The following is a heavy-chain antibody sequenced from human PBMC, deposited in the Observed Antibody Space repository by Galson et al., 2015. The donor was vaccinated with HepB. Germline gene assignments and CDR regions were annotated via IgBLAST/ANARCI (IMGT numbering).Heavy chain of an antibody. CDR3: ARDVVSVTTMTTRSYAFEI. V-gene: IGHV4-31*03. J-gene: IGHJ3*02. D-gene: IGHD4-17*01. CDR2: IYYSGST. Sequence: QVQLQESGPGLVKPSETLSLPCTVSGGSISSGGYYWSWIRQHPGKGLEWIGYIYYSGSTYYNPSLKSRVTISVDTSKKQFSLKLSSVTAADTAVYYCARDVVSVTTMTTRSYAFEIWGQGTMVTVSS. CDR1: GGSISSGGYY.